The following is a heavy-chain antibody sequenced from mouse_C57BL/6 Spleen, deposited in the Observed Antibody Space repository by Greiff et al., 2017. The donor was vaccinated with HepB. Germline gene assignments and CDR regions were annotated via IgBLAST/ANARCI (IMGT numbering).Heavy chain of an antibody. Sequence: QVQLQQSGAELARPGASVKLSCKASGYTFTSYGISWVKQRTGQGLEWIGEIYPRSGNTYYNEKFKGKATLTADKSSSTAYMELRSLTSEDSAVYFSARGSYYGPTEYFDVWGTGTTVTVSS. D-gene: IGHD1-1*01. CDR3: ARGSYYGPTEYFDV. CDR2: IYPRSGNT. J-gene: IGHJ1*03. CDR1: GYTFTSYG. V-gene: IGHV1-81*01.